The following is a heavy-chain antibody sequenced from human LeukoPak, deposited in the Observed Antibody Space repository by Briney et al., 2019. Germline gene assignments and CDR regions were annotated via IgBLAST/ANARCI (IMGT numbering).Heavy chain of an antibody. CDR1: GYSISSGYY. CDR3: ARHGVAAAANYYYMDV. D-gene: IGHD6-13*01. Sequence: PSETLSLTCTVSGYSISSGYYWGWIRQPPGKGLEWIGSIYHSGSTYYNPSLNSRVTISVDTSNNQFSLKLSSVTAADTAVYYCARHGVAAAANYYYMDVWGKGTTVTISS. CDR2: IYHSGST. V-gene: IGHV4-38-2*02. J-gene: IGHJ6*03.